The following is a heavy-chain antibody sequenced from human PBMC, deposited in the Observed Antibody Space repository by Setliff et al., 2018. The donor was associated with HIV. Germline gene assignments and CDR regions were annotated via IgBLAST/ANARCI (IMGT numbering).Heavy chain of an antibody. CDR2: IATYNGNT. Sequence: GASVKVSCKASGYTFNSYGISWVRQAPGQGPEWVGWIATYNGNTNYAQRLQGRVTLTTDTSTSTAYMELRSPRFDDTAVYFCARGVSQAYTYGSGAYYYFDFWGLGTLVTV. J-gene: IGHJ4*02. CDR1: GYTFNSYG. V-gene: IGHV1-18*01. D-gene: IGHD6-19*01. CDR3: ARGVSQAYTYGSGAYYYFDF.